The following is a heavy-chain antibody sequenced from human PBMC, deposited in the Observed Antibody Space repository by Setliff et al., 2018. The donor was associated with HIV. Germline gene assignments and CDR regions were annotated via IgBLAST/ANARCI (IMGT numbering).Heavy chain of an antibody. V-gene: IGHV1-18*01. CDR2: ISAYNGNT. Sequence: ASVKVSCKASGYTFTSYGISWVRQAPGQGLEWMGWISAYNGNTNYAQKLQGRVTMTTDTSTSTAHMELRSLRSDDTAVFYCARGPQSYVDVVPTIGRYYFDYWGQGTLVTVSS. D-gene: IGHD5-12*01. CDR1: GYTFTSYG. J-gene: IGHJ4*02. CDR3: ARGPQSYVDVVPTIGRYYFDY.